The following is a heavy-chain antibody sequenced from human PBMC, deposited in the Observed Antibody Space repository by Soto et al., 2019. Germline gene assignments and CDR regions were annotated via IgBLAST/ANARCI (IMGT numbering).Heavy chain of an antibody. J-gene: IGHJ6*02. D-gene: IGHD1-26*01. V-gene: IGHV3-33*01. Sequence: QVQLVESGGGVVQPGRSLRLSCAASGFTFSSYGMHWVRQAPGKGLEWVAGIWYDGSNKYYADSVKGRFTISRDNSKNMLYLQMNSLRAEDTAVYYCARQEKWELPLRYYYYYGKDVWGQGTTVTDS. CDR1: GFTFSSYG. CDR2: IWYDGSNK. CDR3: ARQEKWELPLRYYYYYGKDV.